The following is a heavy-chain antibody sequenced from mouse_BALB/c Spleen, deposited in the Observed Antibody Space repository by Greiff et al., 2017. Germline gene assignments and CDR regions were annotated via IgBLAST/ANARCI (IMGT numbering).Heavy chain of an antibody. D-gene: IGHD2-4*01. V-gene: IGHV2-6-7*01. CDR3: ARDLDCDYDGYAMDY. Sequence: VQLVESGPGLVAPSQSLSITCTVSEFSLTGYGVNWVRQPPGKGLEWLGMIWGDGSTDYNSALKSRLSISKDNSKSQVFLKMNSLQTDDTARYYCARDLDCDYDGYAMDYWGQGTSVTVSS. CDR1: EFSLTGYG. CDR2: IWGDGST. J-gene: IGHJ4*01.